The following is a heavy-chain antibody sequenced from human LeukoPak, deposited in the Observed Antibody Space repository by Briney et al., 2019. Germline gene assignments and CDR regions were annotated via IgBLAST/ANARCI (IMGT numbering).Heavy chain of an antibody. Sequence: GGSLRLSCVASGLSFSGQWLNWVRQAPGQGLEWVANIKHDGGEKYYVDSVKGRFTISRDNAKSSLFLQMSSLRADDTAVYYCARGFGVNGLAFDIWGQGTMVTVSS. D-gene: IGHD4-23*01. J-gene: IGHJ3*02. CDR2: IKHDGGEK. V-gene: IGHV3-7*03. CDR1: GLSFSGQW. CDR3: ARGFGVNGLAFDI.